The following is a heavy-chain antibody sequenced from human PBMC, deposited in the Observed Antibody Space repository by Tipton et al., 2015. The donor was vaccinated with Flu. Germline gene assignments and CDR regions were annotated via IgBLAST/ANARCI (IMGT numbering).Heavy chain of an antibody. J-gene: IGHJ6*02. CDR1: GYTFTSYD. CDR2: MNPNSGNT. D-gene: IGHD2-15*01. V-gene: IGHV1-8*01. CDR3: ARVYCSGGSCYSMVNNYSYYGMDV. Sequence: VQLVQSGAEVKKPGASVKVSCKASGYTFTSYDINWVRQATGQGLEWMGWMNPNSGNTGYAQKFQGRVTMTRNTSISTAYMELSSLRSEDTAVYYCARVYCSGGSCYSMVNNYSYYGMDVWGQGTTVTVSS.